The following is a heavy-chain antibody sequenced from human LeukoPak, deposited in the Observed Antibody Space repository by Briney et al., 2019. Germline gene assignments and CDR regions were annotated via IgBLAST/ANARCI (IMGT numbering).Heavy chain of an antibody. J-gene: IGHJ4*02. CDR1: GYTFAGYF. CDR2: INPNSGDT. Sequence: ASVKVSCKASGYTFAGYFIHWVRQAPGQGLEWMGRINPNSGDTEYAPKFQGWVTMTRDTSISTAYVEVRRLISDDTAVYYCATAGPGRCSSTSCYYGTLDYWGQGTLVTVSS. D-gene: IGHD2-2*01. CDR3: ATAGPGRCSSTSCYYGTLDY. V-gene: IGHV1-2*04.